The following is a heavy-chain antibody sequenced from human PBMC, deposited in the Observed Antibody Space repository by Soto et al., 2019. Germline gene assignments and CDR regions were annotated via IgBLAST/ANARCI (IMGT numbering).Heavy chain of an antibody. CDR1: GGSIRNCDYY. CDR2: VYYSGTT. D-gene: IGHD1-26*01. Sequence: QVQLQEWGPGLVKPSQTLSLTCTVSGGSIRNCDYYWGWIRQPPGKGLEWIGYVYYSGTTYSHPSLKSRVNIAVDTSENEVFLRLSSVTAADTAVYFCVTVNLVGAAYYFDYWGPGALVTVSS. CDR3: VTVNLVGAAYYFDY. J-gene: IGHJ4*02. V-gene: IGHV4-30-4*01.